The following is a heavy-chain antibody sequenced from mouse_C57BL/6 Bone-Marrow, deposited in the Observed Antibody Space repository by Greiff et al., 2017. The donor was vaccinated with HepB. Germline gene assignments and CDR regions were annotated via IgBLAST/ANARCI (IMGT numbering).Heavy chain of an antibody. V-gene: IGHV1-81*01. Sequence: QVQLQQSGAELARPGASVKLSCKASGYTFTSYGISWVKQRTGQGLEWIGEIYPRSGNTYYNEKFKGKATLTADKSSSTAYMELRSLTSEDSAVYFCARSHQDNSRFAYWGQGTLVTVSA. CDR1: GYTFTSYG. J-gene: IGHJ3*01. CDR3: ARSHQDNSRFAY. CDR2: IYPRSGNT. D-gene: IGHD6-1*01.